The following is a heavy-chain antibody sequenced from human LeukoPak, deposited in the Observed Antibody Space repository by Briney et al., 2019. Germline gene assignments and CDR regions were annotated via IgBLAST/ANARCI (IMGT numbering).Heavy chain of an antibody. V-gene: IGHV4-34*01. CDR1: GGSFSGYY. Sequence: SETLSLTCAVYGGSFSGYYWSWIRQPPGKGLEWIGEINHSGSTNYNPSLKSRVTISVDTSKNHFSLKLSSVTAADTAVYYCARGSWGYYDAFDIWGQRTMVTVSS. J-gene: IGHJ3*02. CDR3: ARGSWGYYDAFDI. D-gene: IGHD3-22*01. CDR2: INHSGST.